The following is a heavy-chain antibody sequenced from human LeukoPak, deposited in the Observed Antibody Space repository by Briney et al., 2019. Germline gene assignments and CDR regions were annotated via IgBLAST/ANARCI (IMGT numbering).Heavy chain of an antibody. CDR1: GGSISSYY. CDR3: ARATDSSGYSRFDDAFDI. J-gene: IGHJ3*02. D-gene: IGHD3-22*01. Sequence: SETLSLTCTVSGGSISSYYWSWIRQPPGKGLEWIGYIYYSGSTNYNPSLKSRVTISVDTSKNQFSLKLSSVTAADTAVYYCARATDSSGYSRFDDAFDIWGQGTMVTVSS. CDR2: IYYSGST. V-gene: IGHV4-59*01.